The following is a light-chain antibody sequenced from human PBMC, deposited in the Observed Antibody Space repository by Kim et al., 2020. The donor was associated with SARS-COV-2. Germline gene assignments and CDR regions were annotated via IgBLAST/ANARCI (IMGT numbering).Light chain of an antibody. CDR1: QGVSSR. CDR2: AAN. Sequence: SASVGDSVTITCRASQGVSSRVAWYQQTPGKAPRLLIYAANNLQSGVPSRFSGSGYGTDFTLTISSLQPEDFATYYCQQANNFPYTFGQGTKLEI. CDR3: QQANNFPYT. V-gene: IGKV1-12*01. J-gene: IGKJ2*01.